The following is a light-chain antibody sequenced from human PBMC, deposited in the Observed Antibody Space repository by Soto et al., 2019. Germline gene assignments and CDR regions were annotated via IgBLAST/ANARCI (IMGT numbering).Light chain of an antibody. CDR3: QQYGTSPLT. J-gene: IGKJ4*01. V-gene: IGKV3-20*01. CDR2: GAS. CDR1: QSVRNSY. Sequence: DIVLTQSPGTLSLSPGERATLSCRASQSVRNSYLTWYQQKPGQAPRLLIYGASSRATGIPDRLSGSGSGTDFTLTISRLEPEDFAVYYCQQYGTSPLTFGGGTKVESK.